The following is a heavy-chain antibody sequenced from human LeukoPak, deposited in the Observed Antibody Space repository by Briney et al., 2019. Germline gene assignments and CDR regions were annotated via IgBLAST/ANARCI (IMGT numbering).Heavy chain of an antibody. Sequence: GGSLRLSCAASGFTFSSHWMHWVRQAPGKGLVWVSRINSDGSSTSYADSVKGRFTISRDNAKNTLYLQMNSLRAEDTAVYYCARWNHDYGPVYWGQGTLVTVSS. J-gene: IGHJ4*02. CDR3: ARWNHDYGPVY. CDR1: GFTFSSHW. D-gene: IGHD4-17*01. CDR2: INSDGSST. V-gene: IGHV3-74*01.